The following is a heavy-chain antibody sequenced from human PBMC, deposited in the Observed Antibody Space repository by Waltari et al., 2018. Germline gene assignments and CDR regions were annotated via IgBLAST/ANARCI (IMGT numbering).Heavy chain of an antibody. CDR3: AKFIGGGDGNSGNY. J-gene: IGHJ4*02. Sequence: EVQLLESGGGLVQPGGSLRLSCAASGFTFSSYAMSWVRQAPGKGLGWVSAISGSGGSTYYADSVKGRFTISRDNSKNTLYLQMNSLRAEDTALYYCAKFIGGGDGNSGNYWGQGTLVTVSS. V-gene: IGHV3-23*01. D-gene: IGHD1-26*01. CDR2: ISGSGGST. CDR1: GFTFSSYA.